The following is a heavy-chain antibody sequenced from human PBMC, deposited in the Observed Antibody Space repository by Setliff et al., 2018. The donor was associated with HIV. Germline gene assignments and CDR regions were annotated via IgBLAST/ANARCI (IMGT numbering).Heavy chain of an antibody. J-gene: IGHJ6*02. CDR1: GASFSAYY. V-gene: IGHV4-34*01. CDR2: INYSGST. Sequence: SETLSLTCAVYGASFSAYYWSWSRQPPGKGLEWIGEINYSGSTNYKASPKSRVTISADTTKSQFSLQRSSVTAADTPVSFCARVVWTAAAGTIDYFYYGLDVWGQGTTVTVSS. D-gene: IGHD6-13*01. CDR3: ARVVWTAAAGTIDYFYYGLDV.